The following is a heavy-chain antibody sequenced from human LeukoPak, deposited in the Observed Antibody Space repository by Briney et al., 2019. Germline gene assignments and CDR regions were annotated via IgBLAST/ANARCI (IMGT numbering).Heavy chain of an antibody. CDR2: IYYSGST. V-gene: IGHV4-59*01. D-gene: IGHD2-2*01. J-gene: IGHJ2*01. CDR1: GGSISSYY. Sequence: SETLSLTCTVSGGSISSYYWSWIRQPPGKGLEWIGYIYYSGSTNYNPSLKSRVTISVDTSKNQFSLKLSSVTAADTAVYYCAREGATEYCSSTNCYGDWYFDLWGRGTLVTVSS. CDR3: AREGATEYCSSTNCYGDWYFDL.